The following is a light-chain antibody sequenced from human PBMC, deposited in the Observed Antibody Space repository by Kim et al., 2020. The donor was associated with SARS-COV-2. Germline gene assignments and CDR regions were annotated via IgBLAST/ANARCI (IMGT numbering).Light chain of an antibody. CDR1: QSISSD. CDR2: DTS. Sequence: EIIMTESPATLSVSPGERVTLSCRASQSISSDLAWYQQKPGQAPRLLMYDTSTRATGIPARFSGSGSGTEFTLTISSLQSEDFAVYYCQQYIKWMTFGQGTRLEIK. J-gene: IGKJ5*01. V-gene: IGKV3-15*01. CDR3: QQYIKWMT.